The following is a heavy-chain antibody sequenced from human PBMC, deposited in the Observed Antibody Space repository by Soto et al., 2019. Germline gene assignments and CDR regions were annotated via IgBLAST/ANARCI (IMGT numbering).Heavy chain of an antibody. CDR2: IYHSGST. D-gene: IGHD2-21*01. Sequence: SETLSLTCAVSGGSTRGSNWWSWVRQPPGKGLEWIGEIYHSGSTNYNPSLESRVTISVDKSKNQFSLKLTSVTAADTAVYYCVKDIYYFDYWGQGTLVTAPQ. CDR3: VKDIYYFDY. V-gene: IGHV4-4*02. J-gene: IGHJ4*02. CDR1: GGSTRGSNW.